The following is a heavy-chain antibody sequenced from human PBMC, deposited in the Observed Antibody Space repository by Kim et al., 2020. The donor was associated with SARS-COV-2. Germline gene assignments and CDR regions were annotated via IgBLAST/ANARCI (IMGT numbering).Heavy chain of an antibody. CDR2: LSYSGRR. CDR1: GASIGSHGYF. D-gene: IGHD3-10*01. J-gene: IGHJ4*01. V-gene: IGHV4-39*01. CDR3: ARLYPCTGSYTAYYFD. Sequence: SETLSLTCTVSGASIGSHGYFWAWIRQPPGRGLEWIGSLSYSGRRYYNPALERRITASLDTSKTQFSLRLTSVTAADTAVYHCARLYPCTGSYTAYYFD.